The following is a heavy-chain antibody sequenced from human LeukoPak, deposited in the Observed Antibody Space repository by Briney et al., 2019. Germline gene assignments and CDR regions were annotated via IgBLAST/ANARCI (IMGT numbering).Heavy chain of an antibody. J-gene: IGHJ4*02. CDR2: VYYSGST. D-gene: IGHD6-13*01. V-gene: IGHV4-39*01. CDR1: GGSISSTSHY. CDR3: ARLGYSVSWTDC. Sequence: SQTLSLTCTVSGGSISSTSHYWGWIRQPPGKGLEWIGSVYYSGSTYYNPSLKSRVTISVDTSKNQFSLRLSSVTATDMAVYFCARLGYSVSWTDCWGQGILVTVSS.